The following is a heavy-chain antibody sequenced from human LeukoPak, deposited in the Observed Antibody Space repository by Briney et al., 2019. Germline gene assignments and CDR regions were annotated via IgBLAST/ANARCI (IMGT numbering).Heavy chain of an antibody. CDR2: INAGNGNT. Sequence: EASVKVSCKASGYTFTSYAMHWMRQAPGQRLEWMGWINAGNGNTKYSQKFQGRVTITRDTSASTAYMELSSLRSEDTAVYYCARGRFCSGGSCYSGIFLYWGQGTLVTVSS. V-gene: IGHV1-3*01. D-gene: IGHD2-15*01. CDR1: GYTFTSYA. CDR3: ARGRFCSGGSCYSGIFLY. J-gene: IGHJ4*02.